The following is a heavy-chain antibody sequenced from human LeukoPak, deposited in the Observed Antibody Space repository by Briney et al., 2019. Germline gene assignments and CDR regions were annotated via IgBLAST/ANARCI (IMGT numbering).Heavy chain of an antibody. J-gene: IGHJ4*02. CDR2: ISGSGGST. CDR1: GFTFSSYT. V-gene: IGHV3-23*01. CDR3: AKDRQWLVQFFSDY. D-gene: IGHD6-19*01. Sequence: GGSLRLSCAASGFTFSSYTMNWVRQAPGKGLEWVSAISGSGGSTYYADSVKGRFTISRDNSKNTLYLQMNSLRAEDTAVYYCAKDRQWLVQFFSDYWGQGTLVTVSS.